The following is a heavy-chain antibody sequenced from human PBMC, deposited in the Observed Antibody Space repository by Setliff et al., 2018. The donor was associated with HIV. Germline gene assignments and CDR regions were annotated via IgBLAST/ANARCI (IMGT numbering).Heavy chain of an antibody. Sequence: ASVKVSCKASGYTFTGYYMHWVRQAPGQGPEWLGRINPKSGGTRYAQKFQGRVSTTRDTAISTAYMELSRLRSDDSAVYYCARLPFITIFGVLNGDDGFDIWGQGTMVTV. CDR1: GYTFTGYY. V-gene: IGHV1-2*06. CDR2: INPKSGGT. CDR3: ARLPFITIFGVLNGDDGFDI. J-gene: IGHJ3*02. D-gene: IGHD3-3*01.